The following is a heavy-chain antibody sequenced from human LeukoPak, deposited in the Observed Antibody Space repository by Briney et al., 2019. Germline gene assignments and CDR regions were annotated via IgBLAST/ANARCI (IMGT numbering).Heavy chain of an antibody. Sequence: SETLSLTCTVSGGSISSYYWSWIRQSPGKGLEWIGYIYYSGSTNYSPSLKSRVTISVDSSKNQFSLKLSSVTAADTAVYYCAREGRDGYTFDYWGQGTLVTGSS. J-gene: IGHJ4*02. V-gene: IGHV4-59*01. CDR1: GGSISSYY. CDR3: AREGRDGYTFDY. CDR2: IYYSGST. D-gene: IGHD5-24*01.